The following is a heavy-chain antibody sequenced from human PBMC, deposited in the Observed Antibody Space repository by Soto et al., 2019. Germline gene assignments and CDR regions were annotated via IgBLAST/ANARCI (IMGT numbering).Heavy chain of an antibody. J-gene: IGHJ4*02. D-gene: IGHD3-3*01. CDR3: ARARQDLITIFGVAPDY. CDR1: GGSFSGYY. V-gene: IGHV4-34*01. Sequence: SETLSLTCAVYGGSFSGYYWSWIRQPPGKGLEWIGEINHSGSTNYNPSLKSRVTISVDTSKNQFSLKLSSVTAADTAVYYCARARQDLITIFGVAPDYWGQGTLVTVSS. CDR2: INHSGST.